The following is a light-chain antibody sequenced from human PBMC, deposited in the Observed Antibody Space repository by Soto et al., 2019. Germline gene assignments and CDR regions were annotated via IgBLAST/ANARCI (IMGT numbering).Light chain of an antibody. CDR1: SSDVGNSNR. CDR2: EGI. CDR3: SSYAGSGTWV. J-gene: IGLJ3*02. V-gene: IGLV2-23*01. Sequence: QSALTQPASVSGSPGQSITISCTGTSSDVGNSNRVSWYQHHPGTDPKVMIYEGIKRPSGVSIRFSGSKSGNTASLTISGPQAEDEADYYCSSYAGSGTWVFGGGTKLTVL.